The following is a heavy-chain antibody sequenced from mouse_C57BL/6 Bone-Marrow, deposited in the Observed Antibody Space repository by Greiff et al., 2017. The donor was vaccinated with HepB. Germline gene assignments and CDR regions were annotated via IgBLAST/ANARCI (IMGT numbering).Heavy chain of an antibody. D-gene: IGHD2-1*01. CDR1: GFPFSSSA. V-gene: IGHV5-4*03. Sequence: EVMLVESGGGLVKPGGSLKLSCAASGFPFSSSAMSWVRQTPEKRLEWVATISDGGSYTYYPDNVKGRFTISRDNAKNNLYLQMSHLKSEDTAMYYCARIYYGNYDFDYWGQGTTLTVSS. CDR3: ARIYYGNYDFDY. CDR2: ISDGGSYT. J-gene: IGHJ2*01.